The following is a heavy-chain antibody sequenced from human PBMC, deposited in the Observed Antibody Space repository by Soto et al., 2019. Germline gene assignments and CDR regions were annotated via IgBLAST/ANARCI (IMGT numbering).Heavy chain of an antibody. CDR1: GGSISSYY. V-gene: IGHV4-59*08. Sequence: PSETLSLTCTVSGGSISSYYWSWIRQPPGKGLEWIGYIYYSGSTNYNPSLKSRVTISVDTSKNQFSLKLSSVTAADTAVYYCARLYYDILTGYYYYMHAWGKGTTVTAS. D-gene: IGHD3-9*01. CDR3: ARLYYDILTGYYYYMHA. CDR2: IYYSGST. J-gene: IGHJ6*03.